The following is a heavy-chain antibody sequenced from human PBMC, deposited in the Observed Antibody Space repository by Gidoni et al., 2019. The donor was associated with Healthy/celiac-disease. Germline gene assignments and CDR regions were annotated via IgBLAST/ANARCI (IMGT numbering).Heavy chain of an antibody. J-gene: IGHJ4*02. CDR2: ISGSGGST. CDR3: AKDIYQWLYGY. CDR1: GFTFSSYA. D-gene: IGHD6-19*01. Sequence: EVQLLESGGGLVQPGGSLRLSCAASGFTFSSYAMSWVRPAPGKGLDWVSAISGSGGSTYYADSVKGRFTISRDNSKNTLYLQMNSLRAEDTAVYYCAKDIYQWLYGYWGQGTLVTVSS. V-gene: IGHV3-23*01.